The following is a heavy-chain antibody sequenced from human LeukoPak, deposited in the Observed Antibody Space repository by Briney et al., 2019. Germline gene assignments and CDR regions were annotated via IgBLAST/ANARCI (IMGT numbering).Heavy chain of an antibody. Sequence: GASVKVSCKASGYTFTSYDINWVRQAIGQGLEWMGWMNPNSGNTGYAHKFQGRVTMTRNTSISTAYMELSSLRSEDTAVYYCARALRYYYGSGSYYRSVGYWGQGTLVTVSS. J-gene: IGHJ4*02. D-gene: IGHD3-10*01. CDR1: GYTFTSYD. CDR2: MNPNSGNT. V-gene: IGHV1-8*01. CDR3: ARALRYYYGSGSYYRSVGY.